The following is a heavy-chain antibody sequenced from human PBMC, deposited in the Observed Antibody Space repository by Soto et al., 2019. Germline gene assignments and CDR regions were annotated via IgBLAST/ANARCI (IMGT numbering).Heavy chain of an antibody. V-gene: IGHV3-15*07. CDR2: IKSKTDGGTT. D-gene: IGHD1-1*01. J-gene: IGHJ4*02. CDR3: TTATTTDTHY. CDR1: GFTFSNAW. Sequence: EVQLVESGGALVKPGGSLRLSCTASGFTFSNAWMNWVRQAPGKGLEWVGRIKSKTDGGTTDYAAPVKGRFTISRDDSKTTVYLQMKRLKTEDTAVYYCTTATTTDTHYWGQGTLVTVSS.